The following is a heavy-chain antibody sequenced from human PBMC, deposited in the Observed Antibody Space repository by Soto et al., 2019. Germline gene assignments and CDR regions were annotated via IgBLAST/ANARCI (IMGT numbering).Heavy chain of an antibody. CDR3: AREEAMGY. V-gene: IGHV1-2*02. CDR2: INPNSGGT. CDR1: GYTFTGYY. Sequence: ASVKVSCKASGYTFTGYYIHWVRQAPGQGLEWMGWINPNSGGTNYAQKFQDRVTMTSDTSISTAYMELSSLRSDDTAVYYCAREEAMGYWGQGTLVTVSS. J-gene: IGHJ4*02.